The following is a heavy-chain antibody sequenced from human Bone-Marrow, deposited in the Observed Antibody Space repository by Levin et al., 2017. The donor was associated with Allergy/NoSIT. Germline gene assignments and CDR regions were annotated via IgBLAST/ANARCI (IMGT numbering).Heavy chain of an antibody. CDR1: GFTFSSYA. CDR3: AREEMANPHFDY. D-gene: IGHD5-24*01. CDR2: ISYDGSNK. Sequence: GESLKISCAASGFTFSSYAMHWVRQAPGKGLEWVAVISYDGSNKYYADSVKGRFTISRDNSKNTLYLQMNSLRAEDTAVYYCAREEMANPHFDYWGQGTLVTVSS. J-gene: IGHJ4*02. V-gene: IGHV3-30*04.